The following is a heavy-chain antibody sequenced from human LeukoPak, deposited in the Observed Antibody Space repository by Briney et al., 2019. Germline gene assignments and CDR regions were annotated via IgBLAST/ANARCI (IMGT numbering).Heavy chain of an antibody. CDR1: GFTFTSSA. V-gene: IGHV1-58*01. J-gene: IGHJ6*03. CDR3: ARGEYCSSTSCYTRDDYYYYMDV. CDR2: IVVGSGNT. Sequence: ASVKVSCKASGFTFTSSAVQWVRQARGQRLEWIGWIVVGSGNTNFAQKFQERVTITRDMSTSTAYMELSSLRSEDTAVYYCARGEYCSSTSCYTRDDYYYYMDVWGKGTTVTVSS. D-gene: IGHD2-2*02.